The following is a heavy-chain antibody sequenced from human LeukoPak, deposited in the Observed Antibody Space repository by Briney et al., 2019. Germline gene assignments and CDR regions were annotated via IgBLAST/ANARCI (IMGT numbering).Heavy chain of an antibody. Sequence: GGSLRLSCAASGFTFSSYWMSWVRQAPGKGLEWVANINPDGSEKNYVDSVKGRFTISRDNAQNTLYLQMNSLRAEDTAVYYCASNYGALDYWGQGTLVTVSS. CDR2: INPDGSEK. D-gene: IGHD3-10*01. V-gene: IGHV3-7*01. CDR1: GFTFSSYW. J-gene: IGHJ4*02. CDR3: ASNYGALDY.